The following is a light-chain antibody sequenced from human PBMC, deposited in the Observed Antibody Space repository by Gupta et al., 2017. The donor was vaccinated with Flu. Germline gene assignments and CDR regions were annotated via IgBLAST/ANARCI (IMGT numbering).Light chain of an antibody. CDR3: SSYAGNNDLV. Sequence: QSALTQSPSASESPGQSVTISCTGTTTDVGGYNYVSWYQQHPGKAPKLLIYEVTKRPSGVPDRFSGSKSGNTASLTVSGLQPEDEADYYCSSYAGNNDLVFGTGTKVTVL. CDR2: EVT. CDR1: TTDVGGYNY. V-gene: IGLV2-8*01. J-gene: IGLJ1*01.